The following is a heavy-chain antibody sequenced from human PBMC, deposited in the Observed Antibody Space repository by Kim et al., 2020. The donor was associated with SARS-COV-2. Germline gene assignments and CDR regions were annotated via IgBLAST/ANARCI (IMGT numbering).Heavy chain of an antibody. D-gene: IGHD6-19*01. J-gene: IGHJ4*02. CDR1: GGSISSSSYY. Sequence: SETLSLTCTVSGGSISSSSYYWGWIRQPPGKGLEWIGSIYYSGSTYYNPSLKSRVTISVDTSKNQFSLKLSSVTAADTAVYYCARPNSSGWYYFDYWGQG. V-gene: IGHV4-39*01. CDR3: ARPNSSGWYYFDY. CDR2: IYYSGST.